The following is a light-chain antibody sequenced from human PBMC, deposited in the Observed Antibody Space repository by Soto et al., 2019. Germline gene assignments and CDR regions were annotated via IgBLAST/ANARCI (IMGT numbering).Light chain of an antibody. V-gene: IGLV2-14*01. CDR2: DVS. J-gene: IGLJ2*01. CDR3: GSYTSSDVV. CDR1: SSDVGGYNY. Sequence: QSALTQPASVSGSPGQSSTISCTGTSSDVGGYNYVSWYQQHPGKAPTLMIYDVSNRPSGVSNRFSGSKSGNTASLTISGVQAEDEADYYCGSYTSSDVVFGGGTKLPVL.